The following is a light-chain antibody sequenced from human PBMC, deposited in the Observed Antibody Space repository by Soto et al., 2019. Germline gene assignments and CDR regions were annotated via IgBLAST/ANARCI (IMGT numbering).Light chain of an antibody. V-gene: IGKV4-1*01. J-gene: IGKJ2*01. CDR3: QQYYTTPRT. CDR1: QSVLHSSNNKNY. Sequence: DIVMTQSPDSLAVSLGERATINCKSSQSVLHSSNNKNYLAWYQQKPGQPPTLLLYWASTRESGVPDRFSGSGSGTDFTITIISLQAEDVAVYYCQQYYTTPRTFGQGTKLEIK. CDR2: WAS.